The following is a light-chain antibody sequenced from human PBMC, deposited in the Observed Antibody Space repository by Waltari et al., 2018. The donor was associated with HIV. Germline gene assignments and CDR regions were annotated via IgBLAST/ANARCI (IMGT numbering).Light chain of an antibody. CDR2: DVN. V-gene: IGLV2-14*03. J-gene: IGLJ1*01. CDR1: TSDVGGYEY. Sequence: PGQSIAISCTGTTSDVGGYEYVSWYQQHPGKAPKLIIYDVNSRTSGVSDRFSGSKSGNTVSLNISALQAEDDADYYCSSYTIRSTYVFGTGTKVTVL. CDR3: SSYTIRSTYV.